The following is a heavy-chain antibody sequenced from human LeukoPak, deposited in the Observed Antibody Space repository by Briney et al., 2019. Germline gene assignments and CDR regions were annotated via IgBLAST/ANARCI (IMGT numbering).Heavy chain of an antibody. CDR2: ISSDGGST. J-gene: IGHJ1*01. Sequence: PGGSLRLSCAASGLSFSTSAMHWVRQAPGKGLEYVAAISSDGGSTYHADSVKGRFTISRDNSKSTLYLQMGSLRTEDMAMYYCARSSDTRFGELVLWGQGTLVTVSS. D-gene: IGHD3-16*01. CDR1: GLSFSTSA. V-gene: IGHV3-64*02. CDR3: ARSSDTRFGELVL.